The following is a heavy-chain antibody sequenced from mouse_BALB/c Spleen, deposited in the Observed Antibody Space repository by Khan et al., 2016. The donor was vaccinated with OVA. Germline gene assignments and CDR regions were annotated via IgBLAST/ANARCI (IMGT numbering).Heavy chain of an antibody. J-gene: IGHJ3*01. CDR1: GFSLTSYG. V-gene: IGHV2-2*02. CDR3: ARNYDYDEGLAY. D-gene: IGHD2-4*01. CDR2: IWSGGGT. Sequence: QVQLKQSGPGLVQPSQSLSITCTVSGFSLTSYGVHWVRQSPGKGLEWLGVIWSGGGTAYNAAFISRLRTSKDNSKSQVFFKMNSLQANDTAIYYCARNYDYDEGLAYWGQGTLVTVSA.